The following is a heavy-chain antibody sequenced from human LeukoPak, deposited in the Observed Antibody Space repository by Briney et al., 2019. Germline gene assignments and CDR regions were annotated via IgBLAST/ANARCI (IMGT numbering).Heavy chain of an antibody. Sequence: GGSLRLSCAASGFTFNNYWMHWVRHAPGKGLEWVSHINTDGSATNYADSVKGRFTISRDNAKNTLYLQMDSLGAEDTAVYYCTRDNGGMDSWGQGTLVTVSS. V-gene: IGHV3-74*01. D-gene: IGHD7-27*01. CDR2: INTDGSAT. CDR3: TRDNGGMDS. J-gene: IGHJ4*02. CDR1: GFTFNNYW.